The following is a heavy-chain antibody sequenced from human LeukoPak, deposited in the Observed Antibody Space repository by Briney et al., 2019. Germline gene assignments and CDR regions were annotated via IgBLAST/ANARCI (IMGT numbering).Heavy chain of an antibody. CDR2: ISSNGGRS. Sequence: GGSLRLSCSASGFTFSTYAMYWVRQAPGKGLEYVSGISSNGGRSFYADSVKGRFTISRDNSKNTLDLQMSSLRVEDTAVYYCVKITSVTGGDCWGQGTRLTVSS. J-gene: IGHJ4*02. V-gene: IGHV3-64D*09. CDR3: VKITSVTGGDC. D-gene: IGHD1-1*01. CDR1: GFTFSTYA.